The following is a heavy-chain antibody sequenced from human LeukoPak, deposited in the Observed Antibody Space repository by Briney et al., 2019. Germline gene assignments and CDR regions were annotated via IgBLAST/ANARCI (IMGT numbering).Heavy chain of an antibody. V-gene: IGHV4-30-4*01. D-gene: IGHD3-22*01. CDR2: IYYSGST. CDR3: ARLSGYSIVDY. J-gene: IGHJ4*02. Sequence: SETLSLTCTVSGGSISSGDYYWSWIRQPPGKGLEWIGYIYYSGSTYYNPSLKSRVTISVDTSKNQFSLKLSSVTAADTAVYYCARLSGYSIVDYWGQGTLVTVSS. CDR1: GGSISSGDYY.